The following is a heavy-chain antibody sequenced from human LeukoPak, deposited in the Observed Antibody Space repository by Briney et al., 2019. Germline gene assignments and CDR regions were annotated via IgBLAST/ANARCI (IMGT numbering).Heavy chain of an antibody. CDR2: ISYDGSNK. Sequence: PGRSLRLSCAASGFTFSSYAMHWVRQAPGKGPEWVAVISYDGSNKYYADSVKGRFTISRDNSKNTLHLQMNSLRAEDTAVYYCARDNRPYYYYGMDVWGQGTTVTVSS. CDR1: GFTFSSYA. J-gene: IGHJ6*02. CDR3: ARDNRPYYYYGMDV. V-gene: IGHV3-30-3*01.